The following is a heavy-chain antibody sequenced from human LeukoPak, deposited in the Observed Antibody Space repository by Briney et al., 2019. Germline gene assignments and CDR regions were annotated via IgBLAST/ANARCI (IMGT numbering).Heavy chain of an antibody. CDR2: ISGSGGST. Sequence: GGSLRLSCVVSGFTFSSYAMSWVRQAPGKGLEWVSAISGSGGSTYYADSVKGRFTISRDNSKNTLYLQMNSLRAEDTAVYYCAKVSSGELSFFDYWGQGTLVIVSS. J-gene: IGHJ4*02. D-gene: IGHD3-16*02. CDR1: GFTFSSYA. V-gene: IGHV3-23*01. CDR3: AKVSSGELSFFDY.